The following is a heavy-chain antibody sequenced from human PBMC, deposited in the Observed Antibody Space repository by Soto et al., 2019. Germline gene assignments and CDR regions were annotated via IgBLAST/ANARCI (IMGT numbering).Heavy chain of an antibody. Sequence: KSGGSLRLSCAASGFTFSDYYMSWIRQAPGKGLEWVSYISSSGSTIYYADSVKGRFTISRDNAKNSLYLQMNSLRAEDTALYFCARASPRGRYFDWLIFPLGHWGQGTLVTVSS. J-gene: IGHJ4*02. D-gene: IGHD3-9*01. CDR2: ISSSGSTI. CDR1: GFTFSDYY. CDR3: ARASPRGRYFDWLIFPLGH. V-gene: IGHV3-11*01.